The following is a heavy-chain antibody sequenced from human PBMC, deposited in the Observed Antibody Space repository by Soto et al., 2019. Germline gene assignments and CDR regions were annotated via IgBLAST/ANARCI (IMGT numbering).Heavy chain of an antibody. D-gene: IGHD2-21*02. CDR2: ISAYNGNT. Sequence: ASVKVSCKSSGYTFTSYCISWARQAPGQGLEWMGWISAYNGNTNYAQKFQGRVTITADESTSTAYMELSSLRSEDTAVYYCARGPPGCGGDCSAPNWFDPWGQGTLVTVSS. CDR1: GYTFTSYC. V-gene: IGHV1-18*01. J-gene: IGHJ5*02. CDR3: ARGPPGCGGDCSAPNWFDP.